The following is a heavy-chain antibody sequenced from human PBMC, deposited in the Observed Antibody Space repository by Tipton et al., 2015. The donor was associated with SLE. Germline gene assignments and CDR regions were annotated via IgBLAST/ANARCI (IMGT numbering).Heavy chain of an antibody. CDR1: GGSISSYY. Sequence: TLSLTCTVSGGSISSYYWSWIRQPPGKGLEWIGYIHDSGTTNYTPSLKNRVTISVDTSRSQFSLTLTSMTAADTAVYYCARASRGRVSTPGNLFRVGVRFDSWGQGTLATVSS. CDR2: IHDSGTT. CDR3: ARASRGRVSTPGNLFRVGVRFDS. V-gene: IGHV4-59*12. J-gene: IGHJ4*02. D-gene: IGHD2-15*01.